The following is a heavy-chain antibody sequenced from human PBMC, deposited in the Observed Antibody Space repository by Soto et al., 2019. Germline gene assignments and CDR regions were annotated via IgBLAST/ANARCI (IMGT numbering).Heavy chain of an antibody. CDR2: IIPIFGTA. V-gene: IGHV1-69*01. CDR3: ARDDIVVVTGVPYYGMDF. CDR1: GGTFSSYA. J-gene: IGHJ6*02. D-gene: IGHD2-21*02. Sequence: VQLVQSGAEVKKPGSSVKVSCKAYGGTFSSYAISWVRQAPGQGLEWMGGIIPIFGTANYAQKFQGRVTINADESTSTDYMELSSLRSEDTAVYYCARDDIVVVTGVPYYGMDFWGQGTTITDSS.